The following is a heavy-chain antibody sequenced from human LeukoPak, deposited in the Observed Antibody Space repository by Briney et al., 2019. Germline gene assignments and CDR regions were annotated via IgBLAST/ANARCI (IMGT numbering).Heavy chain of an antibody. J-gene: IGHJ4*02. V-gene: IGHV4-39*01. D-gene: IGHD6-19*01. CDR3: ARLIAVAGQRYFDY. CDR1: GGSISSSSYY. Sequence: SETLSLTCTVSGGSISSSSYYWGWIRQPPGKGLEWIGCIYYSGSTYYNPSLKSRVTISVDTSKNQFSLKLSSVTAADTAVYYCARLIAVAGQRYFDYWGQGTLVTVSS. CDR2: IYYSGST.